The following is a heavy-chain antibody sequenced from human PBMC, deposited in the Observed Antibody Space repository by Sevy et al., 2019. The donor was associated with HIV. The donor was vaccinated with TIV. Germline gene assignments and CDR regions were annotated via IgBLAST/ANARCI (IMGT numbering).Heavy chain of an antibody. D-gene: IGHD6-13*01. CDR1: GFTFSSYW. CDR2: IKQDGSEK. Sequence: GVSLRLSCAASGFTFSSYWMSWVRQAPGKGLEWVANIKQDGSEKYYVDSVKGRFTISRDNAKNSLYLQMNSLRAEDTAVYYCARETGIAAVAYYYYGMDVWGQGTTVTVSS. J-gene: IGHJ6*02. CDR3: ARETGIAAVAYYYYGMDV. V-gene: IGHV3-7*03.